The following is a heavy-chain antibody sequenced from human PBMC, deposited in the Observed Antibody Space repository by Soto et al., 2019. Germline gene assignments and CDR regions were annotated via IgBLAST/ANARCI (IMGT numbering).Heavy chain of an antibody. CDR2: VSAGGDMT. D-gene: IGHD3-10*01. CDR1: GLTFSSYA. V-gene: IGHV3-23*01. Sequence: DVQLLESGGALVQPGGSLRLSCAASGLTFSSYAMSWVRQAPGKGLEWVSSVSAGGDMTYYSDSVKGRFTFSRDNSNNALFLQMNSLRAEDTALYYCARGDRGGSGSPASYYYSGLEVWGQGTTVTVSS. CDR3: ARGDRGGSGSPASYYYSGLEV. J-gene: IGHJ6*02.